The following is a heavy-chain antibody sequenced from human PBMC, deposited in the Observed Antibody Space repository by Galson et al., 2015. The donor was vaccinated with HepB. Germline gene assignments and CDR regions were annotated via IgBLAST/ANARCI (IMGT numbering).Heavy chain of an antibody. V-gene: IGHV3-48*04. D-gene: IGHD6-6*01. Sequence: SLRLSCAASGFSFSSYSMNWVRQAPGKGLEWVSFISSTSSSIYYADSVKGRLTISRDNAKNSVYLQMNSLRAEDTAVYYCARWEGYSSSGHGMDVWGQGTTVTVSS. CDR3: ARWEGYSSSGHGMDV. CDR2: ISSTSSSI. CDR1: GFSFSSYS. J-gene: IGHJ6*02.